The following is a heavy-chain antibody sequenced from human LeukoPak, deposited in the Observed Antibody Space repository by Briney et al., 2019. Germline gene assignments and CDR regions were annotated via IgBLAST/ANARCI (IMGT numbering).Heavy chain of an antibody. CDR2: ISYDGSNK. CDR1: GFTSSSYG. V-gene: IGHV3-30*18. Sequence: GGSLRLSCAASGFTSSSYGMHWVRQAPGKGLEWVAVISYDGSNKYYADSVKGRFTTPRDNSKNTLYLQMNSLGAEDTAVYYCAKDPQWLVGGIDYWGQGTLVTVSS. CDR3: AKDPQWLVGGIDY. J-gene: IGHJ4*02. D-gene: IGHD6-19*01.